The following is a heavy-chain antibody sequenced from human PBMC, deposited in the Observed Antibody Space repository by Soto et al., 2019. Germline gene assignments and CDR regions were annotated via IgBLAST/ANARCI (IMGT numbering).Heavy chain of an antibody. D-gene: IGHD1-26*01. J-gene: IGHJ4*02. CDR3: ARDDEGGSECDLGY. CDR2: ISRDGSKA. CDR1: GFTFSSSV. Sequence: QVQLVESGGGVVQPGRSLTLSCAASGFTFSSSVMHWVRQTPDKGLEWVAFISRDGSKAYYADSVKGRFTISRDNSKNTLYLEMNNLRVEDTAVYYCARDDEGGSECDLGYWGRGTLVTVSS. V-gene: IGHV3-30-3*01.